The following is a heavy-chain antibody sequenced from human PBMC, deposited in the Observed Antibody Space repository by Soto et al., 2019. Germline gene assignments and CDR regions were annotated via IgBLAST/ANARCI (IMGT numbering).Heavy chain of an antibody. CDR2: ISGSGGST. J-gene: IGHJ5*02. Sequence: WGWLRLPCSASGITFSRCAMSWVRPAPGKGLECVSAISGSGGSTYYADSVKGRFAISRDNSKNTLYLQMNSRRAEETVVYYCAKEGWLAPWGQGTLVTV. CDR3: AKEGWLAP. CDR1: GITFSRCA. V-gene: IGHV3-23*01. D-gene: IGHD6-19*01.